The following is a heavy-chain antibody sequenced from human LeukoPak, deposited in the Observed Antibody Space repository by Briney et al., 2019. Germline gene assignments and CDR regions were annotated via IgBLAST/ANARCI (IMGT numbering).Heavy chain of an antibody. CDR3: ARDRGYSPDY. Sequence: GGSLRLSCAASGFTFSSYWMSWVRQAPGKGLEWVANIKQDGSEKDSVHSLKGRFTISRDNAKNKLYLQMNSLRAEDTAVYYCARDRGYSPDYWGQGTLVTVSA. CDR2: IKQDGSEK. V-gene: IGHV3-7*01. D-gene: IGHD1-26*01. CDR1: GFTFSSYW. J-gene: IGHJ4*02.